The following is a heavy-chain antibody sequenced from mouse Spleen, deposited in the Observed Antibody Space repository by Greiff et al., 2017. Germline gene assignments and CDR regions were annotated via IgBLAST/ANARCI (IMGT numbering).Heavy chain of an antibody. Sequence: EVQLQESGPGLVKPSQSLSLTCSVTGYSITSGYYWNWIRQFPGNKLEWMGYISYDGSNNYNPSLKNRISITRDTSKNQFFLKLNSVTTEDTATYYCARDRVMGTWFAYWGQGTLVTVSA. CDR1: GYSITSGYY. D-gene: IGHD1-1*02. V-gene: IGHV3-6*01. J-gene: IGHJ3*01. CDR2: ISYDGSN. CDR3: ARDRVMGTWFAY.